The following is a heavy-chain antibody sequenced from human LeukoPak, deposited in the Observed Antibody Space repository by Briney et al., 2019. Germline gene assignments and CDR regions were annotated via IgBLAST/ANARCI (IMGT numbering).Heavy chain of an antibody. CDR3: ARVPHNCSGARCYSTWLDP. V-gene: IGHV4-38-2*02. Sequence: PSETLSPTCTVYGYSISSVYLWGCSRQPPGKGRGWSCSIDVSGSSYYNPSTKRRVTISVDTYRNQFPLKMTSVTAADTAVYYCARVPHNCSGARCYSTWLDPWGQGTLVIVSS. CDR1: GYSISSVYL. J-gene: IGHJ5*02. CDR2: IDVSGSS. D-gene: IGHD2-15*01.